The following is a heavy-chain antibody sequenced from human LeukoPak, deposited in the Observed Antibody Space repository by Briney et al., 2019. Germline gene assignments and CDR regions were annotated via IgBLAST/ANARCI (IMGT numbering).Heavy chain of an antibody. V-gene: IGHV4-4*02. CDR1: GGSISSSNW. CDR2: IYHSGST. Sequence: PSETLSLTCAVSGGSISSSNWWSWVRQPPGKGLEWIGEIYHSGSTNYNPSLKSRVTISVDKSKNQFSLKLSSVTAADTAVYYCARGPPGYFRKFDYWGQGTLVTVSS. J-gene: IGHJ4*02. D-gene: IGHD2/OR15-2a*01. CDR3: ARGPPGYFRKFDY.